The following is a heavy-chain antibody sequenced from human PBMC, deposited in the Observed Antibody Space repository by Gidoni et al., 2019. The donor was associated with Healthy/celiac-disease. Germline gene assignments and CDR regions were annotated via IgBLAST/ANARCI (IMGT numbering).Heavy chain of an antibody. CDR3: ATTPTRGPYQNLQLWSGPTFY. CDR2: ISYDGSNK. D-gene: IGHD5-18*01. Sequence: QVQLVESGGGVVQPGRSLRLSCAASGFTFSSYGMHWVRQAPGKGLEWVAVISYDGSNKYYADSVKGRFTISRDNSKNTLYLQMNSLRAEDTAVYYCATTPTRGPYQNLQLWSGPTFYWGQGTLVTVSS. CDR1: GFTFSSYG. J-gene: IGHJ4*02. V-gene: IGHV3-30*03.